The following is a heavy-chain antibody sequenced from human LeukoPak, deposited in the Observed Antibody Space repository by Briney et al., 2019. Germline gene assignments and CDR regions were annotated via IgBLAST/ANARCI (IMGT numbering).Heavy chain of an antibody. CDR1: GFTFSNYA. V-gene: IGHV3-23*01. CDR2: VSGSGRNT. J-gene: IGHJ3*02. Sequence: GGSLRLSCAGSGFTFSNYAMTWVRQAPGKGLEWVSSVSGSGRNTFYPDSVEGRFTISRDNSKNTVYLQMNSLRAEDTAVYYCAKGRLAVADNAFDIWGQGTMVTVSS. CDR3: AKGRLAVADNAFDI. D-gene: IGHD6-19*01.